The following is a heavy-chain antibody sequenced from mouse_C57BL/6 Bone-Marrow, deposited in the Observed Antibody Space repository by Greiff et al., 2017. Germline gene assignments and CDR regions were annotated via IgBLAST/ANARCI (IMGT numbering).Heavy chain of an antibody. V-gene: IGHV1-5*01. Sequence: VHVKQSGTVLARPGASVKMSCKTSGYTFTSYWMHWVKQRPGQGLEWIGAIYPGNSDTSYNQKFKGKAKLTAVTSASTAYMELSSLTNEDSAVYFCAKLYSSPFAYWGQGTLVTVSA. CDR3: AKLYSSPFAY. D-gene: IGHD2-5*01. CDR2: IYPGNSDT. CDR1: GYTFTSYW. J-gene: IGHJ3*01.